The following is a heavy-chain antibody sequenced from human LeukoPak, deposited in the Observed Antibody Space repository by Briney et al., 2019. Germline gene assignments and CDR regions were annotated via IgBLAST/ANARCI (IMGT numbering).Heavy chain of an antibody. Sequence: LRLSCAASGFTFSDYYMSWIRQAPGKGLEWIGYIYYSGSTNYNPSLKSRVTISVDTSKNQFSLKLSSVTAADTAVYYCARLYSSSSPEDYWGQGTLVTVSS. CDR3: ARLYSSSSPEDY. CDR2: IYYSGST. CDR1: GFTFSDYY. V-gene: IGHV4-59*08. D-gene: IGHD6-6*01. J-gene: IGHJ4*02.